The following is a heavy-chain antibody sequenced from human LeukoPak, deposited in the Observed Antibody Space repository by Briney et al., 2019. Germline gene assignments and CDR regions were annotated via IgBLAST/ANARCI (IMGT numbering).Heavy chain of an antibody. D-gene: IGHD2-21*02. CDR3: AGTLAYCGGDCSDFDY. J-gene: IGHJ4*02. Sequence: SVKVSCKASGGTFSSYAISWVRQAPGQGLEWMGRIIPIFGTANYAQKFQGRVTITTDESTSTAYMELSSLRSGDTAVYYCAGTLAYCGGDCSDFDYWGQGTLVTVSS. CDR2: IIPIFGTA. CDR1: GGTFSSYA. V-gene: IGHV1-69*05.